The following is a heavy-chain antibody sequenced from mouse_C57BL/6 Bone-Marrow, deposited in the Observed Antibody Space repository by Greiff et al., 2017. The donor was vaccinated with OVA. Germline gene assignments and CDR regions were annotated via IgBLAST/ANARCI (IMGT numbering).Heavy chain of an antibody. J-gene: IGHJ1*03. Sequence: QVQLQQSGAELVRPGASVKLSCKASGYTFTDYYINWVKQRPGQGLEWIARIYPGSGNTYYNEKFKGKATLTAEKSSSTAYMQLSSLTSEDSAVYFCARREIYYGNSRWYFDVWGTGTTVTVSS. V-gene: IGHV1-76*01. CDR3: ARREIYYGNSRWYFDV. D-gene: IGHD2-1*01. CDR1: GYTFTDYY. CDR2: IYPGSGNT.